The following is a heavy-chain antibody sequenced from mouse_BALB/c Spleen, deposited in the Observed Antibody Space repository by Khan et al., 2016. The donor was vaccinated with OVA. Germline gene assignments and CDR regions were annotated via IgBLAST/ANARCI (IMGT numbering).Heavy chain of an antibody. J-gene: IGHJ2*01. D-gene: IGHD1-1*01. CDR1: GYTFINYW. CDR2: INPSTDYT. V-gene: IGHV1-7*01. CDR3: ARRGLRWDFDY. Sequence: QVQLQQSGAELAKPGASVKMSCKASGYTFINYWILWVKQGPGQGLEWIGYINPSTDYTEYNQNFKDKATLTADKSSSTAYMQLSSLTSEDSAVYYCARRGLRWDFDYWGQGTTLTVSS.